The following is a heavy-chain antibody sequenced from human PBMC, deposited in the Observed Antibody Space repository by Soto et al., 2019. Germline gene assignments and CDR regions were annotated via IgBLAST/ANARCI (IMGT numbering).Heavy chain of an antibody. V-gene: IGHV3-23*01. CDR2: ISGSGDIT. D-gene: IGHD6-13*01. J-gene: IGHJ6*03. CDR3: AKDRNGRGKAAPRSSYYYYYMDV. CDR1: GFTFSSDA. Sequence: GGSLRLSCAATGFTFSSDAVNWVRQTPGKGLEWVSGISGSGDITYYADSVKGRFTISRDNSKNTLFLQLNSLRAEDTAVYYCAKDRNGRGKAAPRSSYYYYYMDVWGKGTTVTVSS.